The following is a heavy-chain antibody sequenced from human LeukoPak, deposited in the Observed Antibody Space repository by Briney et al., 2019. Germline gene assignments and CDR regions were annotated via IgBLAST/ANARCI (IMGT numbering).Heavy chain of an antibody. D-gene: IGHD6-13*01. V-gene: IGHV3-30*03. CDR3: ARSPGGSSSWYFNDY. CDR1: GFTFSSYG. Sequence: PGGSLRLSCAASGFTFSSYGMHWVRQAPGKGLEWVAVISYDGSNKYYADSVKGRFTISRDNSKNTLYLQMNSLRAEDTAVYYCARSPGGSSSWYFNDYWGQGTLVTVSS. J-gene: IGHJ4*02. CDR2: ISYDGSNK.